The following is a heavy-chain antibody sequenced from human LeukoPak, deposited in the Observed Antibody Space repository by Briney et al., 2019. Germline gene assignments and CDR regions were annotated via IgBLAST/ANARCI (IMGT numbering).Heavy chain of an antibody. CDR1: GGTFSSYD. CDR3: ARGSPRAMVYYYYYMDV. Sequence: GSSVKVSCKASGGTFSSYDINWVRQATGQGLEWMGWMNPNSGNTGYAQKFQGRVTITRNTSISTAYMELSSLRSEDTAVYYCARGSPRAMVYYYYYMDVWDKGTTVTVSS. J-gene: IGHJ6*03. V-gene: IGHV1-8*03. D-gene: IGHD5-18*01. CDR2: MNPNSGNT.